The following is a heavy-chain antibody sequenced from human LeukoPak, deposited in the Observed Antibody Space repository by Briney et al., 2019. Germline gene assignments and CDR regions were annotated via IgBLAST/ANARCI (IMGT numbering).Heavy chain of an antibody. J-gene: IGHJ4*02. V-gene: IGHV4-38-2*02. D-gene: IGHD7-27*01. CDR3: ASRKLGNDY. CDR1: GYSISSGYY. CDR2: IYHSGST. Sequence: SETLSLTCTVSGYSISSGYYWGWIRQPPGKGLEWIGSIYHSGSTSYSPSLKSRVTISADTSQNQFSLKLSSVTAADTAVYYCASRKLGNDYWGQGTLVTVSS.